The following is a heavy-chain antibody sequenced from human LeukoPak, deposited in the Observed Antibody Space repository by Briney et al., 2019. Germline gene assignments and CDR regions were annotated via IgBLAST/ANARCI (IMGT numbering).Heavy chain of an antibody. CDR2: IKQDGSEK. V-gene: IGHV3-7*01. D-gene: IGHD3-22*01. CDR1: GFTFSSYW. CDR3: ASIPRRITMIVGLDY. J-gene: IGHJ4*02. Sequence: GGSLRLSCAASGFTFSSYWMSWVRQAPGKGLEWVANIKQDGSEKYYVDSVKGRFTISRDNAKNSLYLQMNSLRAEDTAVYYCASIPRRITMIVGLDYWGQGTLVTVSS.